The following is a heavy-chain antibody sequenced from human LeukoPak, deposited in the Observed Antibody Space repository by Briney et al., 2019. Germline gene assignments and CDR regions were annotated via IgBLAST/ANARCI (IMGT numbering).Heavy chain of an antibody. V-gene: IGHV4-39*01. CDR3: ASQTYYYDSSGHPYWYFDL. Sequence: PSETLSLTCTVSGGSISSYYWGWIRQPPGKGLEWIGTIYYSGSTYYNPSLKSRLTMSVDTSKNQFSLKLSSVTVADTAIYYCASQTYYYDSSGHPYWYFDLWGRGTLVTVSS. D-gene: IGHD3-22*01. J-gene: IGHJ2*01. CDR1: GGSISSYY. CDR2: IYYSGST.